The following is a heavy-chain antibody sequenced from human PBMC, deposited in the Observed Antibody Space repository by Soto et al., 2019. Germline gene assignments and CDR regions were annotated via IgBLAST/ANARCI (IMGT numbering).Heavy chain of an antibody. CDR3: AKDTSLVAARGWFDP. D-gene: IGHD2-15*01. Sequence: GGSLILSCAASGFTFSSYAMSWVRQAPGKGLEWVSAISGSGGSTYYADSVKGRFTISRDNSKNTLYLQMNSLRAEDTAVYYCAKDTSLVAARGWFDPWGQGTLVTVSS. V-gene: IGHV3-23*01. CDR2: ISGSGGST. J-gene: IGHJ5*02. CDR1: GFTFSSYA.